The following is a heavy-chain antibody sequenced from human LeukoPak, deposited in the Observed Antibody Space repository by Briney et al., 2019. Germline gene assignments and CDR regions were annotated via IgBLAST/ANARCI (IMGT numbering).Heavy chain of an antibody. CDR1: GGSFSGYY. Sequence: PSETLSLTCAVYGGSFSGYYWSWIRQPPGKGLEWIGEINHSGSTNYNPSLKSRVTISVDTSKNQFSLKLSSVTAADTAVYYCALGSEYYDILTDFHIRRYYFYYWGQGTLVTVSS. CDR3: ALGSEYYDILTDFHIRRYYFYY. CDR2: INHSGST. D-gene: IGHD3-9*01. V-gene: IGHV4-34*01. J-gene: IGHJ4*02.